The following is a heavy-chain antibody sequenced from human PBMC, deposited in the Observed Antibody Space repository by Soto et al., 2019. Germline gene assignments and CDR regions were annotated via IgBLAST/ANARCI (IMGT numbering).Heavy chain of an antibody. D-gene: IGHD3-9*01. V-gene: IGHV5-10-1*01. J-gene: IGHJ6*02. CDR1: GSSFTSRW. Sequence: PGESLKISCKGSGSSFTSRWITWVRQMPGKGLEWMGRIDPSDSYTSYSPSFQGHVTISVDKSINTVYLRWSSLKASDSAKYYCAGHVGWLIALPGYNGMDVCGQGPTVTVSS. CDR3: AGHVGWLIALPGYNGMDV. CDR2: IDPSDSYT.